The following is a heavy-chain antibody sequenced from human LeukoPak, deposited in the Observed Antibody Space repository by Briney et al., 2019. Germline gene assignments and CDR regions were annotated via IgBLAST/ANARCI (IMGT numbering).Heavy chain of an antibody. J-gene: IGHJ4*02. CDR2: ISSSGSTI. V-gene: IGHV3-48*03. Sequence: PGGSLRLSCAAPGFTFSSYEMNWVRQAPGKGLEWVSHISSSGSTIYDADSVKGRFTISRDNAKNSLYLQMNSLRAEDTAVYYCAGRRDGYNQYYFDYWGQGTLVTVSS. CDR3: AGRRDGYNQYYFDY. CDR1: GFTFSSYE. D-gene: IGHD5-24*01.